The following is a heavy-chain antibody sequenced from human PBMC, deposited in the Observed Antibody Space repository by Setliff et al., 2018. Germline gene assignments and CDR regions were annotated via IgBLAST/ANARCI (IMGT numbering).Heavy chain of an antibody. J-gene: IGHJ4*02. Sequence: GASVKVSCKASGYIFTSYGISWVRQAPGQGLEWMMMINPNGDRTTYAQKFQDRLTVTADTSTKTTYMELRSLTSDDTAVYFCTRSRGPRVVLAADFDFWGQGTLVTVSS. CDR1: GYIFTSYG. V-gene: IGHV1-18*01. CDR2: INPNGDRT. CDR3: TRSRGPRVVLAADFDF. D-gene: IGHD6-19*01.